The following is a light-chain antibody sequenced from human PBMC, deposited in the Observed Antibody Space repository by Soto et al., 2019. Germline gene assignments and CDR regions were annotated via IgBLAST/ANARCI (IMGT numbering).Light chain of an antibody. Sequence: DIQMTQSPSSLSASVGDRVTITCRASQSINNYLNWYQQKPGKAPKLLIYSASSLQSGVPSRFSGSGSGTDFPLTIAGLQPEDSASYFCQQSITAPLTFGGGTKVEIK. V-gene: IGKV1-39*01. CDR3: QQSITAPLT. CDR1: QSINNY. CDR2: SAS. J-gene: IGKJ4*01.